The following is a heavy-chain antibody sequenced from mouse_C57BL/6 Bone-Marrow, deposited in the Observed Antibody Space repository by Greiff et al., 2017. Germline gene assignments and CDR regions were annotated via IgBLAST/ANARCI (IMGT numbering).Heavy chain of an antibody. Sequence: QVQLQQSGAELARPGASVKLSCKASGYTFTSYGISWVKQRTGQGLEWIGEIYPRSGNTYYNEKFKGKATLTADKSSSTAYIELRSLTSEDSAVYFCAREDYSSNDGWFAYWGQGTLVTVSA. V-gene: IGHV1-81*01. D-gene: IGHD1-1*01. CDR2: IYPRSGNT. CDR3: AREDYSSNDGWFAY. J-gene: IGHJ3*01. CDR1: GYTFTSYG.